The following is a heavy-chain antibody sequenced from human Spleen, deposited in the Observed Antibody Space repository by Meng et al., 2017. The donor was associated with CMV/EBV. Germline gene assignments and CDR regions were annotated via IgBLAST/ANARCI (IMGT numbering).Heavy chain of an antibody. CDR3: ARLMTDDQLVGGMDV. CDR2: IYYSGST. Sequence: GSLRLSCTVSGGSISSSSYYWGWIRQPPGKGLEWIGSIYYSGSTYYNPSLKSRVTMSVDTSNNQFSLKLSSVTAANTAVYYCARLMTDDQLVGGMDVWGQGTTVTVSS. D-gene: IGHD2-2*01. CDR1: GGSISSSSYY. J-gene: IGHJ6*02. V-gene: IGHV4-39*07.